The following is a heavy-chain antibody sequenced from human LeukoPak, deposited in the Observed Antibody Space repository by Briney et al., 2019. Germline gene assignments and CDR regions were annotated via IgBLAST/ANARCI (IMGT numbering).Heavy chain of an antibody. J-gene: IGHJ4*02. Sequence: ASVKVSCKVSGYTLTELSMHWVRQAPGKELEWMGGFDPEDGETIYAQKFQGRVTMTEDTSTDTAYMELSSLRSEDTAVYYCATVRLFHCSGGSCYDYWGQGTLVTVSS. V-gene: IGHV1-24*01. CDR2: FDPEDGET. CDR1: GYTLTELS. CDR3: ATVRLFHCSGGSCYDY. D-gene: IGHD2-15*01.